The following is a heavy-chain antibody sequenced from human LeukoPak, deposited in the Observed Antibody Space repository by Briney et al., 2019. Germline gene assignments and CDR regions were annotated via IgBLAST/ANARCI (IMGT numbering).Heavy chain of an antibody. Sequence: ASVKVSCKASGYTFTSYDINWVRQATGQGLEWMGWMNPNSGNTGYAQKFQGRVTMTRNTSISTAYMELSSLRSDDTAVYYCARKVPNWNDGVEYYFDYWGQGTLVTVSS. J-gene: IGHJ4*02. V-gene: IGHV1-8*01. CDR1: GYTFTSYD. D-gene: IGHD1-1*01. CDR2: MNPNSGNT. CDR3: ARKVPNWNDGVEYYFDY.